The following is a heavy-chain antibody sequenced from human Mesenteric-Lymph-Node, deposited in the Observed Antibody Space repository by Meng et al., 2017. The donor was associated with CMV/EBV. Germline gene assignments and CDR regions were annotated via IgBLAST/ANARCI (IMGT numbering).Heavy chain of an antibody. D-gene: IGHD3-3*01. CDR1: GGSISSGGYY. V-gene: IGHV4-31*03. CDR2: IYYSGST. J-gene: IGHJ4*02. CDR3: ARDRSGYSLHDY. Sequence: CTVSGGSISSGGYYWSWIRQHPGKGLEWIGYIYYSGSTYYNPSLKSRVTISVDTSKNQFSLKLSSVTAADTAVYYCARDRSGYSLHDYWGQGTLVTVSS.